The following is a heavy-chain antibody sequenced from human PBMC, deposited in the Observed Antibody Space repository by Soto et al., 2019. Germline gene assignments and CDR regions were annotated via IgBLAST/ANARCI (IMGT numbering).Heavy chain of an antibody. CDR2: IKEDGSEI. CDR1: GFTLSRHW. J-gene: IGHJ3*02. Sequence: GGSLRLSCAASGFTLSRHWMSWVRQAPGKGLEWVAKIKEDGSEINYVDSVKGRFTISRDNAKNSLYLQMDSLRAEDTAVYYCARDGLPFALDIWGHGTMVTVSS. V-gene: IGHV3-7*03. CDR3: ARDGLPFALDI. D-gene: IGHD3-16*01.